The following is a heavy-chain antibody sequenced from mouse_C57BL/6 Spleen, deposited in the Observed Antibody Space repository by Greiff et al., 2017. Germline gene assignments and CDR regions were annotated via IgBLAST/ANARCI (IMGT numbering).Heavy chain of an antibody. CDR2: IHPNSGST. V-gene: IGHV1-64*01. CDR1: GYTFTSYW. CDR3: ARSGDYGVFAY. Sequence: QVQLQQPGAELVKPGASVKLSCKASGYTFTSYWMHWVKQRPGQGLEWIGMIHPNSGSTNYNEKFKSKATLTVDKSSSTDYMQLSSLTSEDSAVYYCARSGDYGVFAYWGQGTLVTVSA. D-gene: IGHD2-4*01. J-gene: IGHJ3*01.